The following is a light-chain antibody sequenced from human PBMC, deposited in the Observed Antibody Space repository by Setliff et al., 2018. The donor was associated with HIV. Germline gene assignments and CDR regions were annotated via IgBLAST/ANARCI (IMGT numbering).Light chain of an antibody. CDR1: SSDVGSRYNY. Sequence: QSVLTQPASVSGSPGQSITITCTGTSSDVGSRYNYVSWYQQHPGKAPKLLIFDVTYRPSGVSNRLSGSKSGNTASLTISGLQDEDEADYYCGSCTTTSPCAFGTGTKVTVL. CDR3: GSCTTTSPCA. J-gene: IGLJ1*01. CDR2: DVT. V-gene: IGLV2-14*03.